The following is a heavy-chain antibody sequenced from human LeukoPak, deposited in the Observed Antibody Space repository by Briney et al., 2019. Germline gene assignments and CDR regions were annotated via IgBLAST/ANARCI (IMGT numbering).Heavy chain of an antibody. D-gene: IGHD2-15*01. CDR3: ARQPQVAHFDY. CDR1: GFTFSSYA. Sequence: GGSLRLSCAASGFTFSSYAMSWVRQAPGKGLEWVSSITNNGVHTYYTDSVKGRFTISRDNANNSLYLQMNSLSAEDTAIYYCARQPQVAHFDYWGQGTLVSVSS. V-gene: IGHV3-21*01. J-gene: IGHJ4*02. CDR2: ITNNGVHT.